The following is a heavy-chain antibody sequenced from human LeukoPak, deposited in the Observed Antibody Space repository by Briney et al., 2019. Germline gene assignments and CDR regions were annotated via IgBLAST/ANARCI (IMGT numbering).Heavy chain of an antibody. CDR2: IYHSGST. V-gene: IGHV4-38-2*02. J-gene: IGHJ6*03. Sequence: SETLSLTCTVSGYSISSGYYWGWIRQPPGKGLEWIGSIYHSGSTYYNPSLKSRVTISVDTSKNQFSLKLSSVTAADTAVYYCARVRATEIRGVGYYYYMDVWGKGTTVTISS. CDR3: ARVRATEIRGVGYYYYMDV. CDR1: GYSISSGYY. D-gene: IGHD5-24*01.